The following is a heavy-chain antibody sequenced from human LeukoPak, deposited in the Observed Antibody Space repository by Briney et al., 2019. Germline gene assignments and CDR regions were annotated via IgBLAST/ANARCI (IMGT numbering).Heavy chain of an antibody. J-gene: IGHJ3*02. D-gene: IGHD2-2*01. CDR2: IYYSGST. V-gene: IGHV4-59*01. Sequence: SETLSLTCTVSDGSISSYYWSWIRQSPGKGLERLGYIYYSGSTNYNPSLKSRVTISVDTSKNQFSLKLSSVTAADTAVYYCARGYCRGTSCNRYTFDMWGQGTMVTVSS. CDR3: ARGYCRGTSCNRYTFDM. CDR1: DGSISSYY.